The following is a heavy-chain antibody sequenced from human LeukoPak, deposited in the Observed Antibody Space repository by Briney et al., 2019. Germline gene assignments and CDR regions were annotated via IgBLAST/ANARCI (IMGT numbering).Heavy chain of an antibody. D-gene: IGHD5-18*01. CDR1: GFTFSSYE. Sequence: GGSLRLSCAASGFTFSSYEMNWVRQAPGKGLEWVANIKQDGSEKNYVDSVKGRFTISRDNAKNSMYLQMNSLRADDTAEYYCARDRGYNAFDIWGQGTMVTVSS. J-gene: IGHJ3*02. CDR2: IKQDGSEK. V-gene: IGHV3-7*01. CDR3: ARDRGYNAFDI.